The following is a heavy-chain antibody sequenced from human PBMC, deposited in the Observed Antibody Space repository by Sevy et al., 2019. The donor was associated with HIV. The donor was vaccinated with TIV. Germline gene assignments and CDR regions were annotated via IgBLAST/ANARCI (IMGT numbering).Heavy chain of an antibody. CDR3: AKDLYSSSWYGYYYYYGMDV. J-gene: IGHJ6*02. V-gene: IGHV3-30*02. D-gene: IGHD6-13*01. Sequence: GGSLRLSCAASGFTFSSYGMHWVRQAPGKGLEWVAFIRYDGSNKYYADSVKGRFTISRDNSKNTLYLQMKSLRAEETAVYYCAKDLYSSSWYGYYYYYGMDVWGQGTTVTVSS. CDR2: IRYDGSNK. CDR1: GFTFSSYG.